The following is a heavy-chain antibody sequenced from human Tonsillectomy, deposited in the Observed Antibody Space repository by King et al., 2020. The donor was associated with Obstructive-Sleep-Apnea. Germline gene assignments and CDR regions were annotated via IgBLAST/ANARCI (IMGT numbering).Heavy chain of an antibody. Sequence: QLVQSGAEVKKPGSSVKVSCKASGGTFSSYAISWVRQAPGQGLEWMGGTIPILGIANYAQKFQGRVTITADKSTSKAYMELSSLRSEDTAVYYCARHGVARVFKPLDYWGQGTLVTVSS. D-gene: IGHD3-3*01. CDR2: TIPILGIA. J-gene: IGHJ4*02. V-gene: IGHV1-69*10. CDR1: GGTFSSYA. CDR3: ARHGVARVFKPLDY.